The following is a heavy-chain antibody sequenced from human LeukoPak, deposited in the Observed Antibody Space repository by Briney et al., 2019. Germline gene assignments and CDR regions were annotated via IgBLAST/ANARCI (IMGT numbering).Heavy chain of an antibody. CDR1: GFTFSSYS. D-gene: IGHD5/OR15-5a*01. Sequence: GGSLRLSCAASGFTFSSYSMNWVRQAPGKGLEWVSSISSSSSYIYYADSVKGRFTISRDNAKNSLYLQMNSLRAEVTAVYYCARDIYDSSYAPLDYWGQGTLVTVSS. J-gene: IGHJ4*02. V-gene: IGHV3-21*01. CDR3: ARDIYDSSYAPLDY. CDR2: ISSSSSYI.